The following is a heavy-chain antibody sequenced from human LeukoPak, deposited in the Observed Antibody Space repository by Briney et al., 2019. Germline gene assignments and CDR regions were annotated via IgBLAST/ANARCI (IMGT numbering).Heavy chain of an antibody. D-gene: IGHD2-15*01. CDR2: IYYSA. V-gene: IGHV4-59*12. CDR3: ARDGGGSLYGMDV. J-gene: IGHJ6*02. CDR1: GGSISSYY. Sequence: SETLSLTCTVSGGSISSYYWSWIRQPPGKGLEWIGYIYYSANYNPSLKSRVTISVDTSKNQFSLKLSSVTAADTAVYYCARDGGGSLYGMDVWGQGTTVTVSS.